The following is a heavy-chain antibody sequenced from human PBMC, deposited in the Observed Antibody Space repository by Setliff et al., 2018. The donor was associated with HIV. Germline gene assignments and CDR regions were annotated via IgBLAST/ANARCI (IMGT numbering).Heavy chain of an antibody. V-gene: IGHV3-33*01. CDR2: IWYDGSNK. Sequence: GGSLRLCCAASGFTFSSYGMHWVRQAPGKGLEWVAVIWYDGSNKYYADSVKGRFTISRDNSKNTLYLQMNSLRAEDTAVYYCARAQCSGGSCYIYYYYYYMDVWGKGTTVTVSS. CDR3: ARAQCSGGSCYIYYYYYYMDV. D-gene: IGHD2-15*01. J-gene: IGHJ6*03. CDR1: GFTFSSYG.